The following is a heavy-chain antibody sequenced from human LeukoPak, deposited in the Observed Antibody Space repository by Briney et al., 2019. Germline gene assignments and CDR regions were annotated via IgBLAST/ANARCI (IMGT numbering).Heavy chain of an antibody. J-gene: IGHJ4*02. V-gene: IGHV1-69*13. CDR1: GGTFSSYG. Sequence: GASVKVSCKASGGTFSSYGISWVRQAPGQGLEWMGGIIPIFGTANYAQKFQGRVTITADESTSTAYMELSSLRSEDTAVYYCASSPRLAVAGNFDYWGQGTLVTVSS. CDR3: ASSPRLAVAGNFDY. D-gene: IGHD6-19*01. CDR2: IIPIFGTA.